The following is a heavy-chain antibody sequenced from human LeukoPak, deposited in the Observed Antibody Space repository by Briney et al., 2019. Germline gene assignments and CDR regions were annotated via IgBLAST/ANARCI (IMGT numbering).Heavy chain of an antibody. V-gene: IGHV3-11*06. D-gene: IGHD2-21*02. CDR1: GFTFSDYY. J-gene: IGHJ4*02. Sequence: GGSLRLSCAASGFTFSDYYMSWIRQAPGKGLEWISYISSSSSYTNYADSVKSRFTISRDNAKSSLYLQMNSLRAEDTAVYYCARVVAVTSYYFDYWGQGTLVTVSS. CDR3: ARVVAVTSYYFDY. CDR2: ISSSSSYT.